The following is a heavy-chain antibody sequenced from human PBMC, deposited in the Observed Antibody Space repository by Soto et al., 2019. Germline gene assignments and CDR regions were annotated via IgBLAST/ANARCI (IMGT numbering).Heavy chain of an antibody. CDR2: IYYSGNT. Sequence: SETLSLTCTVSGGSVSSGSYYWSWIRQPPGKGLEWIGYIYYSGNTNYNPSLNSPVPISVDTSTNQFSLKLSSVTAADTAVYYCAIVLVNRVTIFGVANPNYFDYWGQGTLVTVSS. V-gene: IGHV4-61*01. CDR1: GGSVSSGSYY. CDR3: AIVLVNRVTIFGVANPNYFDY. J-gene: IGHJ4*02. D-gene: IGHD3-3*01.